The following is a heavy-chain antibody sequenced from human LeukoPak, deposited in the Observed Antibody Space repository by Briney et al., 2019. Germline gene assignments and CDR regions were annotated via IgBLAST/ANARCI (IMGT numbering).Heavy chain of an antibody. J-gene: IGHJ4*02. CDR1: GGSISSYY. V-gene: IGHV4-59*08. Sequence: HPSETLSLTCTVSGGSISSYYWSWIRQPPGKGLEWIGYIYYSGSTNYNPSLKSRVTISVDTSKNQFSLKLSSVTAADTAVYYCARQTAKNVDTARFDYWGQGTLVTVSS. CDR2: IYYSGST. CDR3: ARQTAKNVDTARFDY. D-gene: IGHD5-18*01.